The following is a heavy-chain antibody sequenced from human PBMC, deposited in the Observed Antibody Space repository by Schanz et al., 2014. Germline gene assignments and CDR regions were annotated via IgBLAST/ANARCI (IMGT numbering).Heavy chain of an antibody. CDR3: AIIGVMVAVAGTRADY. J-gene: IGHJ4*02. CDR2: ISSSGSYI. Sequence: QVQLVESGGGLVKPGGSLRLSCAASGFTFSDYYMSWIRQAPGKGLEWVSSISSSGSYIHYADSVKGRFSISRDNAKNSLFLQMNRLRAEDTALYYCAIIGVMVAVAGTRADYWGQGTLVTVSS. CDR1: GFTFSDYY. V-gene: IGHV3-11*06. D-gene: IGHD6-19*01.